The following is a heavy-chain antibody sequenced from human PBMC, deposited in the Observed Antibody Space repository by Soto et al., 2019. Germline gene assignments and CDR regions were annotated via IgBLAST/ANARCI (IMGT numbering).Heavy chain of an antibody. V-gene: IGHV1-69*13. D-gene: IGHD4-17*01. J-gene: IGHJ4*02. CDR1: GGTFSSYA. CDR2: IIPIFGTA. Sequence: SLQVSCKASGGTFSSYAISWVRQAPGQGLEWMGGIIPIFGTANYAQKFQGRVTITADESTSTAYMELSSLRSEDTAVYYCARGIDGDSIRVDYWGQGNLVIVSS. CDR3: ARGIDGDSIRVDY.